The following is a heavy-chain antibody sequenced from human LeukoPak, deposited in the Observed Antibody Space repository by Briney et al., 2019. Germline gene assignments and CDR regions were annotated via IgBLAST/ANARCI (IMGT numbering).Heavy chain of an antibody. J-gene: IGHJ5*02. CDR2: MNPNSGIT. Sequence: ASVKVSCKASGYTFSSYDINWVRQATGQGLEWMGWMNPNSGITAYAQKFQGRVTITGNTSISTAYMELSSLRSEDTAVYYCARATTYLYGSVTYDWFDPWGQGTLVTVSS. D-gene: IGHD3-10*01. CDR3: ARATTYLYGSVTYDWFDP. V-gene: IGHV1-8*03. CDR1: GYTFSSYD.